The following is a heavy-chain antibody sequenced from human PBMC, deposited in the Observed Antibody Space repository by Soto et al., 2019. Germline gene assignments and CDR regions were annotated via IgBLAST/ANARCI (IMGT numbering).Heavy chain of an antibody. J-gene: IGHJ6*02. D-gene: IGHD6-13*01. V-gene: IGHV5-51*01. Sequence: GESLKISCKGSGYSFTSYWIGWVRQMPGKGLEWMGIIYPGDSDTRYSPSFQGQVTISADKSISTAYLQWSSLKASDTAMYYCARIAAADQYYYYGMDVWGQGTTVTVSS. CDR1: GYSFTSYW. CDR3: ARIAAADQYYYYGMDV. CDR2: IYPGDSDT.